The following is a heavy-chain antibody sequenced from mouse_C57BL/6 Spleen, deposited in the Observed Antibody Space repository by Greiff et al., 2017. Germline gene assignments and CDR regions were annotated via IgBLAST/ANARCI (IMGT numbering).Heavy chain of an antibody. CDR1: GYTFTSYG. V-gene: IGHV1-81*01. Sequence: QVQLKESGAELARPGASVKLSCKASGYTFTSYGISWVKQRTGQGLEWIGEIYPRSGNTYYNEKFKGKATLTADKSSSTAYMELRSLTSEDSAVYFCARADYYGSSYLFAYWGQGTLVTVSA. D-gene: IGHD1-1*01. J-gene: IGHJ3*01. CDR2: IYPRSGNT. CDR3: ARADYYGSSYLFAY.